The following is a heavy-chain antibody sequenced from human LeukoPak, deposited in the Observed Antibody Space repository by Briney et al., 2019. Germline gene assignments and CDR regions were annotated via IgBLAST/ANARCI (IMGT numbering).Heavy chain of an antibody. CDR3: ARVGDYYDTRGFSSDAFDI. D-gene: IGHD3-22*01. J-gene: IGHJ3*02. Sequence: GGSLRLSCAASRFTFSDHYMDWVRQAPGKGLEWVARIRTRAEGYTTQYAPSVRDRFSISRDDSTNSVYLQMNSLKTEDTAVYFCARVGDYYDTRGFSSDAFDIWGLGTMVTVAS. CDR1: RFTFSDHY. CDR2: IRTRAEGYTT. V-gene: IGHV3-72*01.